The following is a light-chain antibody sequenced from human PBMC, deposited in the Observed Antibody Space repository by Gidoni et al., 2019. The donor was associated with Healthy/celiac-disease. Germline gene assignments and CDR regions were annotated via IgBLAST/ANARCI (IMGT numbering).Light chain of an antibody. CDR3: QQYGSSPIT. V-gene: IGKV3-20*01. Sequence: EIVLTQSPGTLSLSPGERATLSCRASQSVSSSYLAWYQQKPGQAPRLLIYGASSRATGLPDRFSGSGSGTDFTLTISRLEPEDFAVYYCQQYGSSPITFXQXTRLEIK. CDR2: GAS. CDR1: QSVSSSY. J-gene: IGKJ5*01.